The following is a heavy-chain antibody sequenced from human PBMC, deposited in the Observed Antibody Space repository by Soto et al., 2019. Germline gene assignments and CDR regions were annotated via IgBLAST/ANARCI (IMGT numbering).Heavy chain of an antibody. V-gene: IGHV3-15*07. J-gene: IGHJ4*02. D-gene: IGHD1-26*01. CDR2: IKSKTDGGTT. CDR1: SVSNAW. CDR3: TTYQWELLGLFDY. Sequence: SVSNAWMNWVRQAPGKGLEWVGRIKSKTDGGTTDYAAPVKGRFTISRDDSKNTLYLQMNSLKTEDTAVYYCTTYQWELLGLFDYWGQGTLVTVSS.